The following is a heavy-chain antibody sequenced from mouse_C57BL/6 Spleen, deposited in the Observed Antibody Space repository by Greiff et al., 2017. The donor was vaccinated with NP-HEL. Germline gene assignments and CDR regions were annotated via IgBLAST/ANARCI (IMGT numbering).Heavy chain of an antibody. J-gene: IGHJ3*01. CDR1: GFNIKDDY. CDR3: TTPPYGTSRGFAY. D-gene: IGHD1-1*01. CDR2: IDPENGDT. Sequence: EVQLQQSGAELVRPGASVKLSCTASGFNIKDDYMHWVKQRPEQGLEWIGWIDPENGDTEYASKFQGKATITADTSSNTAYLQLSSLTSEDTAVYYCTTPPYGTSRGFAYWGQGTLVTVSA. V-gene: IGHV14-4*01.